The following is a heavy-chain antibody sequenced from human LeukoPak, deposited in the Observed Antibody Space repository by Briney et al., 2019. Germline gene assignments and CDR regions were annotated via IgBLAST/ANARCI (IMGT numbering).Heavy chain of an antibody. CDR1: GGSFSGYY. J-gene: IGHJ4*02. CDR2: INHSGST. V-gene: IGHV4-34*01. CDR3: ARGNFDWLLPRRTYFDF. D-gene: IGHD3-9*01. Sequence: SETLSLTCAVYGGSFSGYYWSWIRQPPGKGLGWIGEINHSGSTNYNPSLKSRVTISVDTSKNQFSLKLSSVTAADTAVYYCARGNFDWLLPRRTYFDFWGQGTLVTVSS.